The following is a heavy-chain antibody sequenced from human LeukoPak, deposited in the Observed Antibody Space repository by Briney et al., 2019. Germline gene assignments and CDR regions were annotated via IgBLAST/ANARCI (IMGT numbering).Heavy chain of an antibody. V-gene: IGHV3-23*01. CDR1: GFTFSSYA. Sequence: GGSLRLSCAASGFTFSSYAMSWVRQAPGKGLEWVSAISGSGGSTYYADSVKGRFTISRDNSKNTLYLQMNSLRAEDTAVYYCAIDGYSYGYFDYWGQGTLVTVSS. CDR3: AIDGYSYGYFDY. CDR2: ISGSGGST. J-gene: IGHJ4*02. D-gene: IGHD5-18*01.